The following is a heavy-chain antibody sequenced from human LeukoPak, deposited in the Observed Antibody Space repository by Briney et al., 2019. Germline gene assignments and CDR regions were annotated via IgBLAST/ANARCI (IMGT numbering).Heavy chain of an antibody. D-gene: IGHD3-22*01. CDR2: ISSSGRTI. V-gene: IGHV3-48*03. Sequence: GGALTLSCAASGFTFSSYVMNWVRQAPGKGLEWVSYISSSGRTIYYADSVKDRFTYSRDNDKNSLYLQMNSLSAEDTVVYYCARDSYYYDSSGLITEYFQHWGQGTLVTVSS. CDR1: GFTFSSYV. J-gene: IGHJ1*01. CDR3: ARDSYYYDSSGLITEYFQH.